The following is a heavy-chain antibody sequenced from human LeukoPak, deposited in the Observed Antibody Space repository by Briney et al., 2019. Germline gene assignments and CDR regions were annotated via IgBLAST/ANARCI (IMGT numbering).Heavy chain of an antibody. V-gene: IGHV3-72*01. J-gene: IGHJ3*02. CDR3: VRVQTGGAFDI. D-gene: IGHD1-1*01. CDR1: GLTAGDYY. CDR2: SRNKGNSYST. Sequence: HPGRSLRLSCAASGLTAGDYYMDWVRQTPGKGLEWVGRSRNKGNSYSTDFAATVTGRFTISRDESKNFLFLQMNGLKIEDTAVYYCVRVQTGGAFDIWGQGTMVTVST.